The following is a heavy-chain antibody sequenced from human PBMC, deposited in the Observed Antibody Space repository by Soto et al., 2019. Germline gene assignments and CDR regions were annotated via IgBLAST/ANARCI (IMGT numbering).Heavy chain of an antibody. Sequence: PGESLRLSCAASGFTFSSYGMSWVRQSPGKGLEWVSAIRGSGDSTYYADSVKGRFTISRDNSKNTLSLQMNSLRAEDTAVYYCAKDLSFDFWSGYYTTLHYYYGMDVWGQGTTVTVSS. CDR1: GFTFSSYG. D-gene: IGHD3-3*01. V-gene: IGHV3-23*01. CDR2: IRGSGDST. J-gene: IGHJ6*02. CDR3: AKDLSFDFWSGYYTTLHYYYGMDV.